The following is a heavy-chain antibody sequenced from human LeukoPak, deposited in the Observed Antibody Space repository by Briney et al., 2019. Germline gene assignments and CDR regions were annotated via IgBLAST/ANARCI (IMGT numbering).Heavy chain of an antibody. CDR3: ARGPHIVVVTAKRWFDP. J-gene: IGHJ5*02. V-gene: IGHV1-69*05. CDR2: IIPIFGTA. Sequence: GSSVKVSCKASGGTFSSYAISWVRQAPGQGLEWMGGIIPIFGTANYAQKFQGRVTITTDESTSTAYMGLSSLRSEDTAVYYCARGPHIVVVTAKRWFDPWGQGTLVTVSS. D-gene: IGHD2-21*02. CDR1: GGTFSSYA.